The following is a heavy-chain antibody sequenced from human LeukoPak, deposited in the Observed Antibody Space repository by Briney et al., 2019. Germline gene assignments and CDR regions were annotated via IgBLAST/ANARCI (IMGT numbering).Heavy chain of an antibody. V-gene: IGHV3-30*02. CDR2: IRYDGSNK. CDR1: GSTFSSYG. J-gene: IGHJ4*02. Sequence: GGSLRLSCAASGSTFSSYGMHWVRQAPGKGLKWVAFIRYDGSNKYYADSVKGRFTISRDNAKNSLYLQMNSLRAEDTAVYYCARENYASGSYGDYWGQGTLVTVSS. D-gene: IGHD3-10*01. CDR3: ARENYASGSYGDY.